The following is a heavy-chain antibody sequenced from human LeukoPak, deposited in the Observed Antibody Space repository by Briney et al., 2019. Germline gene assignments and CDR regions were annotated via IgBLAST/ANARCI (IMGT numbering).Heavy chain of an antibody. D-gene: IGHD6-19*01. CDR3: ARDRSSGWQDAFDI. V-gene: IGHV3-53*01. CDR2: IYSGGST. Sequence: GGSLRLSCAASGFTFSSYAMSWVRQAPGKGLEWVSVIYSGGSTYYADSVKGRFTISRDNSKNTLYLQMNSLRAEDTAVYYCARDRSSGWQDAFDIWGQGTMVTVSS. J-gene: IGHJ3*02. CDR1: GFTFSSYA.